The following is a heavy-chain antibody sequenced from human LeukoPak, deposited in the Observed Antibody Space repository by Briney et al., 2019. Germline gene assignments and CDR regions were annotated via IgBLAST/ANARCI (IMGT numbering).Heavy chain of an antibody. CDR2: IYHSGST. Sequence: PSETLSLTCTVSGYSISGGYYWGWIRQPPGKGLEWIGNIYHSGSTNFNPSLKSRVNISVDTSKNQFSLKLSSVTAADTAVYYCARDLWYYDFWSGYYNNFDYWGQGTLVTVSS. CDR3: ARDLWYYDFWSGYYNNFDY. J-gene: IGHJ4*02. CDR1: GYSISGGYY. V-gene: IGHV4-38-2*02. D-gene: IGHD3-3*01.